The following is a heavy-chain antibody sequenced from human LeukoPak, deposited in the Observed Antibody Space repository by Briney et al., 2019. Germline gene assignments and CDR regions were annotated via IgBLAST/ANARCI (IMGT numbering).Heavy chain of an antibody. CDR2: ISSSGSTI. D-gene: IGHD2-2*01. CDR1: GFTFSSYA. J-gene: IGHJ5*02. CDR3: ARGPQVLASTSWSDP. Sequence: GGSLRLSCAASGFTFSSYAMSWVRQAPGKGLEWVSYISSSGSTIYYADSVKGRFTISRDNAKNSLYLQMNSLRAEDTAVYYCARGPQVLASTSWSDPWGQGTLVTVSS. V-gene: IGHV3-48*04.